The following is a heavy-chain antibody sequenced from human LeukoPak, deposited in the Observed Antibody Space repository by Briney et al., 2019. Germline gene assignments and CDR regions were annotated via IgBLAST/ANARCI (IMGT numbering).Heavy chain of an antibody. CDR2: IIPIFGTA. Sequence: SVKVSCKASGGTFSSYAISWVRQAPGQGLEWMGRIIPIFGTANYAQKFQGRVTITTDESKSTAYMELSSLRSEDTAVYYCARGYGGVNYYDSSGYYFDYWGQGTLVTVSS. CDR3: ARGYGGVNYYDSSGYYFDY. V-gene: IGHV1-69*05. J-gene: IGHJ4*02. CDR1: GGTFSSYA. D-gene: IGHD3-22*01.